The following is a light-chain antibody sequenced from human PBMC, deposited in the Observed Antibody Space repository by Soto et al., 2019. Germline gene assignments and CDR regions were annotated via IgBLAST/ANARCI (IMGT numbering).Light chain of an antibody. CDR3: QQYGSSQWT. Sequence: EIVLTQSPGTLSLSPGERATLSCRASQSVSSSYLAWYQQKPGQAPRLLIYGASSRATGIPDRFSGSGSGTDFTLTISRLEPEDFAVYYCQQYGSSQWTFGQETKVEIK. CDR1: QSVSSSY. CDR2: GAS. J-gene: IGKJ1*01. V-gene: IGKV3-20*01.